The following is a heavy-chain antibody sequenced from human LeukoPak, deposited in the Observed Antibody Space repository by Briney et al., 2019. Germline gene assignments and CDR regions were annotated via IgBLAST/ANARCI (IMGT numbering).Heavy chain of an antibody. CDR1: GFTFSTYW. CDR3: VRERNSGVFDY. J-gene: IGHJ4*02. V-gene: IGHV3-7*01. D-gene: IGHD1-26*01. CDR2: IKQDGSER. Sequence: PGGSLILSCAASGFTFSTYWMSWVRQAPGKGLEWVANIKQDGSERNYVDSVRGRFTFSRDNAKNSLFLQMNTLRAEDTAVYFCVRERNSGVFDYWGQGTLVTVSS.